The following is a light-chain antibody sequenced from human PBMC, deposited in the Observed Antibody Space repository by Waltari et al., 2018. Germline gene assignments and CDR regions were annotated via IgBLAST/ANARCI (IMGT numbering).Light chain of an antibody. V-gene: IGLV8-61*01. CDR2: KAN. CDR1: SGSLSTTSY. CDR3: ALYMGSGIWV. Sequence: GGTVPLTCALSSGSLSTTSYATWYQQTPGQAPRTLVYKANARSSGVPDRFSGSILGNTAALTITGAQADDESDYYCALYMGSGIWVFGGGTRLTVL. J-gene: IGLJ3*02.